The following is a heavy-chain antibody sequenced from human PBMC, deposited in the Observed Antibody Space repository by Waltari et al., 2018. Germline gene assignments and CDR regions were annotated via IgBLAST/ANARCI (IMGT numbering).Heavy chain of an antibody. D-gene: IGHD5-18*01. CDR2: IDNDGSGT. J-gene: IGHJ4*02. CDR1: GCAFSRYW. V-gene: IGHV3-74*01. Sequence: EVRLEESGGGLVQPGWSLRLSCAASGCAFSRYWLHWVRQAPGKGLVWVSRIDNDGSGTTYADSVMGRFTIPRDNAKNTVYLEMNSLRAEDTAVYYCSRSPAGYSRSDYWGQGTLVTVSS. CDR3: SRSPAGYSRSDY.